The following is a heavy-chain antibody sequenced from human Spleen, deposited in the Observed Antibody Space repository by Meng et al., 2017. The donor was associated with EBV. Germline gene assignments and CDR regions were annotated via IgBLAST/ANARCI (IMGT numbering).Heavy chain of an antibody. J-gene: IGHJ4*02. Sequence: QVQLQQWGDGLLQPSEPLTLTCAVYGGSFTGNYWTWIRQPPGKGLEWIGEISRSGSTNYNPSLKSRVTISLDTSKNQFSLKLSSVTAADTAVYYCARRGGVDYWGQGTLVTVSS. V-gene: IGHV4-34*01. CDR3: ARRGGVDY. D-gene: IGHD3-16*01. CDR2: ISRSGST. CDR1: GGSFTGNY.